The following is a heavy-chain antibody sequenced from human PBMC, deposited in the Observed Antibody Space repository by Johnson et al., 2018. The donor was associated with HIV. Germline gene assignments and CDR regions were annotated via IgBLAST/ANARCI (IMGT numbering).Heavy chain of an antibody. CDR2: IRYDGSNT. Sequence: QVQLVESGGGVVQPGGSLRLSCAASGFTFSSYGMHWVRQAPGKGLEWVAFIRYDGSNTYDADSVRGRFTISRDNAKNSLYLQMNSPRAEDTALYYCARDFYAVVATPFIGSAFDIWGQGTMVTVSS. V-gene: IGHV3-30*02. D-gene: IGHD5-12*01. CDR3: ARDFYAVVATPFIGSAFDI. J-gene: IGHJ3*02. CDR1: GFTFSSYG.